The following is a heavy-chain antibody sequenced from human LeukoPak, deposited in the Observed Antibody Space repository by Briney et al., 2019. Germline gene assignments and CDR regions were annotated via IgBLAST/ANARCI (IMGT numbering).Heavy chain of an antibody. Sequence: GGSLRLSCVASGFTFSGSAMHWVRQAPGKGLEWVGRIRSKGNNYATVYGVSVKGRFTISRDDSKNTTYLQMNSLKTEDTAAYYCTRLGAGPDWGQGTLVTVSS. CDR1: GFTFSGSA. D-gene: IGHD3-16*01. J-gene: IGHJ4*02. CDR3: TRLGAGPD. CDR2: IRSKGNNYAT. V-gene: IGHV3-73*01.